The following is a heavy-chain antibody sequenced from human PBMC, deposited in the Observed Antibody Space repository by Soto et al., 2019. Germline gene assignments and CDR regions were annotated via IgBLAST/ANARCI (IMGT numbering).Heavy chain of an antibody. CDR1: GFTFSNYD. CDR3: ARGSLFRPFDL. D-gene: IGHD2-21*01. J-gene: IGHJ4*02. CDR2: IGTAGDS. V-gene: IGHV3-13*01. Sequence: GGSLRLSCAASGFTFSNYDMHWVRQDTGKRLEWVSGIGTAGDSYYPGSVKGRFTIFRDNAKNSLYLQMNSLGAGDTAVYYCARGSLFRPFDLWGQGNLVTVSS.